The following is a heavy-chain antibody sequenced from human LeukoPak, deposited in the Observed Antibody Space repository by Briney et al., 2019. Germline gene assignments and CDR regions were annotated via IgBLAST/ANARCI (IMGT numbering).Heavy chain of an antibody. D-gene: IGHD1-26*01. V-gene: IGHV4-39*01. CDR2: IYYSGST. CDR3: ASFRGWELLGRVDY. Sequence: SETLSLTCTVSGSSISSSSYYWGWIRQPPGKGLEWIGSIYYSGSTYYNPSLKSRVTISVDTSKNQFSLKLSSVTAADTAVYYCASFRGWELLGRVDYWGQGTLVTVSS. CDR1: GSSISSSSYY. J-gene: IGHJ4*02.